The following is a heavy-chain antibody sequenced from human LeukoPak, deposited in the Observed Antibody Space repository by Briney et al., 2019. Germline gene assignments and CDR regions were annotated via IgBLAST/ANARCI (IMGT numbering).Heavy chain of an antibody. V-gene: IGHV1-2*02. Sequence: GASVKVSCKASGYTFTGYYMHWVRRAPGQGLEWMGWINPNSGGTNYAQKFQGRVTMTRDTSISTAYMELSRLRSDDTAVYYCARVRRDRPTLYYFDYWGQGTLVTVSS. CDR3: ARVRRDRPTLYYFDY. J-gene: IGHJ4*02. CDR2: INPNSGGT. CDR1: GYTFTGYY. D-gene: IGHD3-10*01.